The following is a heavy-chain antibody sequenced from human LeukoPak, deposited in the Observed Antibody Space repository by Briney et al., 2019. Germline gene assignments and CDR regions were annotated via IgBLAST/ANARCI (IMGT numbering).Heavy chain of an antibody. V-gene: IGHV4-39*01. CDR2: IYYSGTT. CDR3: ARPTVGATRGLDY. CDR1: GGPISSSSYY. D-gene: IGHD1-26*01. Sequence: SETLSLTCTVSGGPISSSSYYWGWIRQPPGKGLEWIGSIYYSGTTYYNPSLKSRVTISVDTSKSQFSLKLSSVTAADTAIYYCARPTVGATRGLDYWGQGILVTVSS. J-gene: IGHJ4*02.